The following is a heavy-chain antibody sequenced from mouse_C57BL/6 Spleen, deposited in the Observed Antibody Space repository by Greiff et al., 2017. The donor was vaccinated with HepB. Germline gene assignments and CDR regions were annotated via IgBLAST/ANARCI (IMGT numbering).Heavy chain of an antibody. CDR1: GYTFTDYE. CDR2: IDPETGGT. J-gene: IGHJ1*03. CDR3: TRGGWLKGNGWYFDV. D-gene: IGHD2-3*01. Sequence: QVHVKQSGAELVRPGASVTLSCKASGYTFTDYEMHWVKQTPVHGLEWIGAIDPETGGTAYNQKFKGKAILTADKSSSTAYMELRSLTSEDSAVYYCTRGGWLKGNGWYFDVWGTGTTVTVSS. V-gene: IGHV1-15*01.